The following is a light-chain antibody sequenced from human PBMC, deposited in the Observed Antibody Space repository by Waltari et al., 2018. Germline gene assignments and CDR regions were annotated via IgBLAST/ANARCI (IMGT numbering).Light chain of an antibody. Sequence: QSVLTPPPSVSASPGQRVTTTCYVGSSNLGINYVSWYLQFQVTAPKLLIYEDSERPSGIPSRFAGSKSGASATLAITGLQAGDEADYYCGTWDSGLSGAVFGGGTHLTVL. J-gene: IGLJ7*01. CDR3: GTWDSGLSGAV. CDR2: EDS. V-gene: IGLV1-51*02. CDR1: SSNLGINY.